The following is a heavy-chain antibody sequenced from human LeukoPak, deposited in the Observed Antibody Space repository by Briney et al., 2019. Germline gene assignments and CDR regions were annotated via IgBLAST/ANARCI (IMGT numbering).Heavy chain of an antibody. CDR3: ARVWSRIVGATTSSEY. CDR2: IYSGGST. Sequence: GGSLRLSCAASGFTVSSNYMSWVRQAPGKGLEWVSLIYSGGSTYYAESVKGRFTISRDNSKNTLYLQMNSLRAEDTAVYYCARVWSRIVGATTSSEYWGQGTLVTVSS. CDR1: GFTVSSNY. J-gene: IGHJ4*02. D-gene: IGHD1-26*01. V-gene: IGHV3-53*01.